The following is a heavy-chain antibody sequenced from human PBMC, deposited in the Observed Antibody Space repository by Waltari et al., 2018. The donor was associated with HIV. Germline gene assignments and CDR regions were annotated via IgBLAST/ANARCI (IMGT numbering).Heavy chain of an antibody. Sequence: QVQLQQWGAGLLKPSETLSLTCAVYGGSFTEYYWTWIRQPPGKGLEWIGEINHGGLANYKPSLKRRVTMSVDASKNQFSLRLTSVTVADTAVFYCARVSRYYYDSTTYYKFDPWGQGTLVTVSS. CDR1: GGSFTEYY. D-gene: IGHD3-10*01. CDR2: INHGGLA. CDR3: ARVSRYYYDSTTYYKFDP. V-gene: IGHV4-34*02. J-gene: IGHJ5*02.